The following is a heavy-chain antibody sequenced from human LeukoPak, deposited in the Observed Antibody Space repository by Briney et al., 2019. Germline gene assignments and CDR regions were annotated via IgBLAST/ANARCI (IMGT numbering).Heavy chain of an antibody. CDR2: INPSGGST. V-gene: IGHV1-46*01. D-gene: IGHD1-1*01. J-gene: IGHJ4*02. CDR1: GYTFTSYY. Sequence: GASVKVSCKASGYTFTSYYMHWVRQAPGQGLEWMGIINPSGGSTSYAQKFQGRVTMTRDTSTSTVYMELSSLRSEDTAVYYCARGAPLYNWNDVDYFDYWGQGTLVTVSS. CDR3: ARGAPLYNWNDVDYFDY.